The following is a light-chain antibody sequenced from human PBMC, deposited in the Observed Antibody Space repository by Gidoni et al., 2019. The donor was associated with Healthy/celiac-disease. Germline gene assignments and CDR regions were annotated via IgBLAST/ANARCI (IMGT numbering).Light chain of an antibody. CDR3: RQDYNYPPT. V-gene: IGKV1-6*01. CDR2: AAS. Sequence: AIQITQSPSSLSASVGDRVTITCRASQGIRNDLGWYQQKPGKAPKRLIYAASSLPSGVPSRFSGSGSGTDFTLTISRLQPEDFATYYCRQDYNYPPTFGQGTKVEIK. CDR1: QGIRND. J-gene: IGKJ1*01.